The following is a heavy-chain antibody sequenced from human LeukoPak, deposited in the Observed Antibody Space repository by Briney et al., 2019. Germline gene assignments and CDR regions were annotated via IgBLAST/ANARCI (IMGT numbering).Heavy chain of an antibody. CDR1: GGSISSYY. J-gene: IGHJ4*02. Sequence: SETLSLTCTVSGGSISSYYWSWIRQPPGKGLEWIGYIYYSGSTNYNPSLKSRVTISVDTSKNQFSLKLSSVTAADTAVYYCARGSGTAMANFDYWGQGTLVTVSS. D-gene: IGHD5-18*01. CDR2: IYYSGST. V-gene: IGHV4-59*01. CDR3: ARGSGTAMANFDY.